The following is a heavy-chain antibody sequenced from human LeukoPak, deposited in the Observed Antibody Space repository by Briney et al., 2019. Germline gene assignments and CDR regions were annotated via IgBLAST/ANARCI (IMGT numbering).Heavy chain of an antibody. CDR2: ISSSSSYI. J-gene: IGHJ4*02. CDR3: ASGASETMVGL. D-gene: IGHD4/OR15-4a*01. CDR1: GFTFSSYS. V-gene: IGHV3-21*01. Sequence: GGSLRLSCAASGFTFSSYSMNWVRQAPGKGLEWFSSISSSSSYIYYADSVKGRFTISRDNAKNSLYLQMNSLRAEDTAVYYCASGASETMVGLWGQGTLVTVSS.